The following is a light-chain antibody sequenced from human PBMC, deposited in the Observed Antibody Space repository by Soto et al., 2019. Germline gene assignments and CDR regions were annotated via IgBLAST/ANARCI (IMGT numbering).Light chain of an antibody. CDR3: QHYYSSPLT. V-gene: IGKV4-1*01. Sequence: DIVMTQSPDSLSVSLGERATINCKSSQSVLSSSNNKNYLAWYQQKPGQPPKVVIYWASTRGSGVPDRFSGSGSGTDFTLTISSPQAEDVAVYYCQHYYSSPLTFGGGTKVAIK. CDR2: WAS. J-gene: IGKJ4*01. CDR1: QSVLSSSNNKNY.